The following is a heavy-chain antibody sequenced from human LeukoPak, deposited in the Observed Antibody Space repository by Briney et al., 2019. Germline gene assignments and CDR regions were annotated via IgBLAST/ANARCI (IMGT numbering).Heavy chain of an antibody. V-gene: IGHV3-9*01. CDR2: ISWNSGSI. Sequence: SLTLSCAASGFTFNDYDMHWVRQAPGKGLEWVSGISWNSGSIGYADSVKGRFTISIDNARNSLYLQMNSLSAEDTALYYCAKATGYSSGWYDYWGQGTLVTVSS. CDR1: GFTFNDYD. J-gene: IGHJ4*02. D-gene: IGHD6-19*01. CDR3: AKATGYSSGWYDY.